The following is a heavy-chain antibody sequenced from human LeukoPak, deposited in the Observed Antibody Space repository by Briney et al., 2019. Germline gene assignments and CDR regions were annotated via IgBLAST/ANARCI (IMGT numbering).Heavy chain of an antibody. D-gene: IGHD1-26*01. CDR1: GGSISSSSYY. CDR2: IYYSGST. J-gene: IGHJ4*02. V-gene: IGHV4-39*07. CDR3: ARNPISGSYPIPYYFDY. Sequence: SETLSLTCTVSGGSISSSSYYWGWIRQPPGKGLEWIGSIYYSGSTYYNPSLKSRVTISVDTSKNQFSLKLSSVTAADTAVYYCARNPISGSYPIPYYFDYWGQGTLVTVSS.